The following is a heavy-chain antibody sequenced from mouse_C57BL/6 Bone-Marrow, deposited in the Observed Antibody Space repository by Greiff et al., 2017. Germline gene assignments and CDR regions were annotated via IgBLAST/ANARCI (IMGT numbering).Heavy chain of an antibody. CDR3: ARSFDSYYWFAY. J-gene: IGHJ3*01. CDR2: IRNKANGYTT. Sequence: EVQLVESGGGLVQPGGSLSLSCAASGFTFTDYYMSWVRQPPGKALEWLGFIRNKANGYTTEYSASVKGRFTISRDNSQSILYLQMNALRAEDSATYFCARSFDSYYWFAYWGQGTLVTVSA. D-gene: IGHD2-12*01. V-gene: IGHV7-3*01. CDR1: GFTFTDYY.